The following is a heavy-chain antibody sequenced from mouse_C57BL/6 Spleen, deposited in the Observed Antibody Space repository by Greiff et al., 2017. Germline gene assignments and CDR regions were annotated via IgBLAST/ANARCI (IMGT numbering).Heavy chain of an antibody. D-gene: IGHD2-2*01. V-gene: IGHV1-7*01. Sequence: VQLQQSGAELAKPGASVKLSCKASGYTFTSYWMHWVKQRPGQGLEWIGYINPSSGYTKYNQKFKDKATLTADTSTSTAYMQLSSLTYADSAVYYCARDGYGYWGQGTTLTVSS. CDR2: INPSSGYT. CDR1: GYTFTSYW. CDR3: ARDGYGY. J-gene: IGHJ2*01.